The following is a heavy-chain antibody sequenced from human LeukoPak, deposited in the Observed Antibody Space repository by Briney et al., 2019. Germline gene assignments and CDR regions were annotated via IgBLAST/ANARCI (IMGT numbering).Heavy chain of an antibody. J-gene: IGHJ4*02. D-gene: IGHD4-17*01. CDR1: GGSISSGGYY. V-gene: IGHV4-30-4*08. Sequence: SETLSLTCTVSGGSISSGGYYWSWIRQPPGKGLEWIGYIYYSGSTYYNPSLKSRVTISVDTSKNQFSLKLSSVTAADTAVYYCAREREDGDFGRDYWGQGTLVTVSS. CDR2: IYYSGST. CDR3: AREREDGDFGRDY.